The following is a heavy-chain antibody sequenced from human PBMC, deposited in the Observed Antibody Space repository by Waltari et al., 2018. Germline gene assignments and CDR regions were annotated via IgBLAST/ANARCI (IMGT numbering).Heavy chain of an antibody. CDR3: ATPFYNWYDPLHS. V-gene: IGHV3-23*01. Sequence: EVQLLESGGGLVQPGGSLRLSCAASGIIFNNFAINWVRLSPGTGPQWVSDSSVSDGTYYADSVKGRFTVSRDTSKNTVYLQMSDLRGEDTAIYYCATPFYNWYDPLHSWGQGTLVAVSS. CDR1: GIIFNNFA. CDR2: SSVSDGT. D-gene: IGHD1-20*01. J-gene: IGHJ4*02.